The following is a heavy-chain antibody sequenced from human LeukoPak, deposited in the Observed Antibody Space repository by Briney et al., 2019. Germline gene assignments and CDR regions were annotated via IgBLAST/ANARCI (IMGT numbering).Heavy chain of an antibody. J-gene: IGHJ6*03. D-gene: IGHD6-19*01. CDR2: IYYSGST. CDR1: GGSISCSSYY. CDR3: ARESSSGWYLGGSYYYMDV. Sequence: PSQTLSLTCTVSGGSISCSSYYWGWIRQPPGKGLEWIGSIYYSGSTYYNPSLKSRVTISVDTSKNQFSLKLSSVTAADTAVYYCARESSSGWYLGGSYYYMDVWGKGTTVTVSS. V-gene: IGHV4-39*07.